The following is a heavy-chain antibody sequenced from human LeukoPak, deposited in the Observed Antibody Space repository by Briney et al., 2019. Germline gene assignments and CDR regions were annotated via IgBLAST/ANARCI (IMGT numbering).Heavy chain of an antibody. V-gene: IGHV3-21*01. J-gene: IGHJ4*02. CDR3: ARVGSRGYCFDY. CDR2: ISSSSDYI. Sequence: GGSLRLSCAGSGFTFSSYEMNWVRQTPGKGLEWVSSISSSSDYIYYADSVKGRFTISRDNANNSLYLQMNSLTAEDTAVFYCARVGSRGYCFDYWGQGTLVSVSS. D-gene: IGHD1-26*01. CDR1: GFTFSSYE.